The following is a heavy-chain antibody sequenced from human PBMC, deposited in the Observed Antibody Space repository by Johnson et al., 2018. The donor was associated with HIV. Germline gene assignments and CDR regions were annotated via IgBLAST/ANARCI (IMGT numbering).Heavy chain of an antibody. CDR1: GFTSSTSV. CDR2: IWYDGSNK. CDR3: ASSSPYSGSYGDAFDI. J-gene: IGHJ3*02. Sequence: QVQLVESGGDVVQPGRSLRLSCAASGFTSSTSVLHWVRQAPGKGLEWVSVIWYDGSNKYYADSVKGRFTISRDNSKNTLYLQMNSLRAEDTAVYYCASSSPYSGSYGDAFDIWGQGTLVTVSS. D-gene: IGHD1-26*01. V-gene: IGHV3-33*08.